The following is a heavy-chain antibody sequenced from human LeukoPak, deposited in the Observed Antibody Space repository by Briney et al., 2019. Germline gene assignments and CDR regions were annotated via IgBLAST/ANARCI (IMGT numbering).Heavy chain of an antibody. V-gene: IGHV3-30*19. CDR3: AREKYSYGSGSYYPLDY. J-gene: IGHJ4*02. D-gene: IGHD3-10*01. CDR1: GFTFSSYG. Sequence: GRSLRLSCAASGFTFSSYGMHWVRQAPGKGLEWVTLISHDGDNKYYADSVQGRFTISRDNSKNTLYLQMNSLRAEDTAVYYCAREKYSYGSGSYYPLDYWGQGTLVTVSS. CDR2: ISHDGDNK.